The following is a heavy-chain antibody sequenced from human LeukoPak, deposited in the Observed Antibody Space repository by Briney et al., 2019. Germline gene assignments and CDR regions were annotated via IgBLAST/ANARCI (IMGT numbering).Heavy chain of an antibody. V-gene: IGHV3-66*01. J-gene: IGHJ4*02. D-gene: IGHD3-9*01. Sequence: AGGSLRLSCAASGFTVSSNYMSWVRQAPGKGLEWVSVIYSGGSTYYADSVKGRFTISRDNSKNTLYLQMNSLRAEDTALYYCARVFLTGYSYYFDYWGQGTLVTVSS. CDR2: IYSGGST. CDR1: GFTVSSNY. CDR3: ARVFLTGYSYYFDY.